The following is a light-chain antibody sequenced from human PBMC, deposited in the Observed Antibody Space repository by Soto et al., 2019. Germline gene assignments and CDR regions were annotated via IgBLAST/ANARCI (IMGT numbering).Light chain of an antibody. J-gene: IGKJ1*01. CDR2: DAS. Sequence: DIQMTQSPSTLAGSVGARGTITCRASQSISSWLAWYQQKPGKAPKLLIYDASSLESGVPSRFSGSGSGTEFTLTISSLQPDDFATYYCQQYNSYTWTFGQGTKVDTK. CDR3: QQYNSYTWT. CDR1: QSISSW. V-gene: IGKV1-5*01.